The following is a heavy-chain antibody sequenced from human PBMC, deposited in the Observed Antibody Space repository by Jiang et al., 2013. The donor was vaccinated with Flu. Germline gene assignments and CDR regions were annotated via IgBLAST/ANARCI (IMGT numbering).Heavy chain of an antibody. Sequence: PGLVKPSGTLSLTCAVSGGSISSSNWWSWVRQPPGKGLEWIGEIYHSGSTNYNPSLKSRVTISVDKSKNQFSLKLSSVTAADTAVYYCARDLAFRAAAGYWYFDLWGRGTLVTVSS. V-gene: IGHV4-4*02. D-gene: IGHD6-13*01. CDR2: IYHSGST. CDR3: ARDLAFRAAAGYWYFDL. J-gene: IGHJ2*01. CDR1: GGSISSSNW.